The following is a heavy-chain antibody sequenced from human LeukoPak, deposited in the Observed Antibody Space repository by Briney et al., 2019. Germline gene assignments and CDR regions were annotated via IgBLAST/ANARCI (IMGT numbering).Heavy chain of an antibody. V-gene: IGHV3-23*01. Sequence: GGSLRLSCAASGFTFSLYGMSWVRQAPGKGLEWVSSMSGSGGKTHYADSVKGRFTISRDNAKNSLYLQMNSLRAEDTAVYYCARGSGGGYGYFDYWGQGTLVTVSS. D-gene: IGHD6-25*01. J-gene: IGHJ4*02. CDR3: ARGSGGGYGYFDY. CDR2: MSGSGGKT. CDR1: GFTFSLYG.